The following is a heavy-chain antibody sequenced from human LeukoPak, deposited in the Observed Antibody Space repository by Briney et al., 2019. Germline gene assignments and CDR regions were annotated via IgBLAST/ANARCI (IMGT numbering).Heavy chain of an antibody. J-gene: IGHJ4*02. Sequence: GGSLRLSCAASGFTFSSYCMNWVRQAPGKGLEWVSFISSSSSYIYYADSVKGRFTISRDNAKNSLYLQMNSLRAEDTALYYCASSDGLPPRSDSSYDVFDYWGQGTLVTVSS. CDR1: GFTFSSYC. D-gene: IGHD5-12*01. CDR2: ISSSSSYI. CDR3: ASSDGLPPRSDSSYDVFDY. V-gene: IGHV3-21*04.